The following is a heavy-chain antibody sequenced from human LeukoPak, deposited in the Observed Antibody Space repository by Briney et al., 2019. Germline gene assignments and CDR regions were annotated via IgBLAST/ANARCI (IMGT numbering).Heavy chain of an antibody. D-gene: IGHD3-22*01. CDR1: GFTFDDYA. CDR2: ISWNSGSI. Sequence: PGRSLRLSCAASGFTFDDYAMHWVRQAPGKGLEWVSGISWNSGSIGYADSVKGRFTISRDNAKNSLYLQMNSLRAEDTALYYCANAANRLYDSSLTSSYGMDVWGQGTTVTVSS. V-gene: IGHV3-9*01. CDR3: ANAANRLYDSSLTSSYGMDV. J-gene: IGHJ6*02.